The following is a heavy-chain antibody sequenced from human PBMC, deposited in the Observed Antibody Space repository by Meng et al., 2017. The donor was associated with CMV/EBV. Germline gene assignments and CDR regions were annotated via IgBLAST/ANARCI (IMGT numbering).Heavy chain of an antibody. J-gene: IGHJ6*02. CDR3: ASGRGSYCSSTSCSGVRYYYYGMDV. Sequence: SVKVSCKASGGTVSSYTISWVRQAPGQGLEWMGRIIPVVGIANYAQKFQGRVTITADKPRSTAYMELSSLRSDDTAVYYCASGRGSYCSSTSCSGVRYYYYGMDVWGQGTTVTVSS. CDR2: IIPVVGIA. V-gene: IGHV1-69*02. CDR1: GGTVSSYT. D-gene: IGHD2-2*01.